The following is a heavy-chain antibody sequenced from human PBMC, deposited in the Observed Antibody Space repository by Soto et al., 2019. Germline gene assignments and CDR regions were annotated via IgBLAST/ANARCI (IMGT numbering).Heavy chain of an antibody. CDR2: INPSGGST. D-gene: IGHD5-18*01. CDR1: GYTFTSYY. V-gene: IGHV1-46*01. CDR3: ARGDRYSYGRGDYYYGMDV. J-gene: IGHJ6*02. Sequence: ASLPVSWQSSGYTFTSYYMHCVRQATGQGLEWMGIINPSGGSTSYAQKFQGRVTMTRDTSTSTVYMELSSLRSEDTAVYYCARGDRYSYGRGDYYYGMDVWGQGTTVTVSS.